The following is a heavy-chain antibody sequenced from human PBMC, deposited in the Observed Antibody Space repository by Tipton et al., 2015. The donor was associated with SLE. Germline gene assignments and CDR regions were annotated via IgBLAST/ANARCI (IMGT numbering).Heavy chain of an antibody. V-gene: IGHV4-38-2*02. J-gene: IGHJ4*02. CDR3: ARARYYVSSGYYYFDF. D-gene: IGHD3-22*01. CDR1: GSSISTTYY. Sequence: TLSLTCNVSGSSISTTYYWGWIRQTPGKGLEWIANIFHSGTAYYNPSLESRVTTSIDTSNNQFSLKVTSVIATDTAVYYCARARYYVSSGYYYFDFWGQGTLVTVSA. CDR2: IFHSGTA.